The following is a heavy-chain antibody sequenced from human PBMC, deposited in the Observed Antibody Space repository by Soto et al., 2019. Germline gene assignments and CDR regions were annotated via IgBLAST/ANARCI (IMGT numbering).Heavy chain of an antibody. Sequence: SETLSLTCAVSDGSTSSSSYFWAWIRQPPGKGLEWIATIYYSGSTYYNPSLKSRVTMSVDTSKDQFSLKLSSVTAADTAVYYCARHGDDSTGYYYPFDYWGQGTLVTVSS. V-gene: IGHV4-39*01. CDR2: IYYSGST. D-gene: IGHD3-22*01. CDR1: DGSTSSSSYF. CDR3: ARHGDDSTGYYYPFDY. J-gene: IGHJ4*02.